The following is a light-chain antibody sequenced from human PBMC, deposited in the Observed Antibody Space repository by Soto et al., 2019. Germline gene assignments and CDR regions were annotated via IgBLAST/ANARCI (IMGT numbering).Light chain of an antibody. J-gene: IGLJ1*01. Sequence: QSVLTQPPSVSGAPGQRVTISCTGSSSNIGAGYDVHWYQQLPGTAPKLLIYDNSNRPSGVPDRFSGSKSGTSASLAITGLQAEDEADYYCQSYDSSLSEYVFGTGTKLTVL. CDR3: QSYDSSLSEYV. V-gene: IGLV1-40*01. CDR1: SSNIGAGYD. CDR2: DNS.